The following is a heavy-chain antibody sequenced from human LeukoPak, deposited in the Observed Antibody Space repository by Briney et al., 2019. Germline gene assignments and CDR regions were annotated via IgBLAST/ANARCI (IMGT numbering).Heavy chain of an antibody. Sequence: SETLSLTCAVYGGSFSGYYWSWIRQPPGKGLEWIGEINHSGSTNYNPSLKSRVTISVDTSKNQFSLKLSSVTAADTAVYYCAVFWFGELLRGWFDPWGQGTLVTVSS. J-gene: IGHJ5*02. CDR3: AVFWFGELLRGWFDP. CDR2: INHSGST. V-gene: IGHV4-34*01. CDR1: GGSFSGYY. D-gene: IGHD3-10*01.